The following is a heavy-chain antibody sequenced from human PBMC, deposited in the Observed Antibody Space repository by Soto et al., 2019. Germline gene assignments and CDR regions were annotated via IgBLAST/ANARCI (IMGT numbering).Heavy chain of an antibody. CDR1: GLSLSTSGVG. J-gene: IGHJ4*02. CDR3: ALPKAAAGPYYFDY. CDR2: IYWNDDK. Sequence: SGPTLVNPTQTLTLTCTFSGLSLSTSGVGVGWIRQPPGKALEWLALIYWNDDKRYSPSLKSRLTITKDTSKNQVVLTMTNMDPVDTATYYCALPKAAAGPYYFDYWGQGTLVTVSS. D-gene: IGHD6-13*01. V-gene: IGHV2-5*01.